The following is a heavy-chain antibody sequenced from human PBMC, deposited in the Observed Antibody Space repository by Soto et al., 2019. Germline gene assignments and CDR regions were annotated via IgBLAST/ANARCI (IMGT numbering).Heavy chain of an antibody. CDR3: ATDNCSGGSCYVFDY. D-gene: IGHD2-15*01. Sequence: ASVKVSCKVSGYTLTELSMHLVRQAPGKGLEWMGGFDPEDGETIYAQKFQGRVTMTEDTSTDTAYMELSSLRSEDTAVYYCATDNCSGGSCYVFDYWGQGTLVTVSS. J-gene: IGHJ4*02. V-gene: IGHV1-24*01. CDR1: GYTLTELS. CDR2: FDPEDGET.